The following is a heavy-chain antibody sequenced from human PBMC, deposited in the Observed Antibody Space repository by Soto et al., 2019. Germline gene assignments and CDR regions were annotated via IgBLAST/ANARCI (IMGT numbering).Heavy chain of an antibody. CDR3: ARANRDFWSGQAYYYYGMDV. CDR2: ISAYNGNT. Sequence: ASVKVSCKASGYTFTSYGISWVRQAPGQGLEWMGWISAYNGNTNYAQKLQGRVTMTTDTSTSTAYMELRSLRSDDTAVYYCARANRDFWSGQAYYYYGMDVWGQGTTVTVSS. CDR1: GYTFTSYG. J-gene: IGHJ6*02. D-gene: IGHD3-3*01. V-gene: IGHV1-18*01.